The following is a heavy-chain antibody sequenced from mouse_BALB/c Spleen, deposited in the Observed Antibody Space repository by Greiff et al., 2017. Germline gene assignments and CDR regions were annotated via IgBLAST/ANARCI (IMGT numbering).Heavy chain of an antibody. J-gene: IGHJ3*01. CDR3: ARDLYGNYAY. D-gene: IGHD2-1*01. V-gene: IGHV5-4*02. Sequence: EVQVVESGGGLVKPGGSLKLSCAASGFTFSDYYMYWVRQTPEKRLEWVATISDGGSYTYYPDSVKGRFTISRDNAKNNLYLQMSSLKSEDTAMYYCARDLYGNYAYWGQGTLVTVSA. CDR1: GFTFSDYY. CDR2: ISDGGSYT.